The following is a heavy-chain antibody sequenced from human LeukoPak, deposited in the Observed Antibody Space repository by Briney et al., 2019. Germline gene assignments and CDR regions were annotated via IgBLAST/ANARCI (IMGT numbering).Heavy chain of an antibody. D-gene: IGHD3-22*01. CDR1: GFTFSSYA. J-gene: IGHJ4*02. CDR2: ISGSGGST. CDR3: AKDLLRDITMIVVVSGPFDY. Sequence: GGSLRLSCAASGFTFSSYAKSWVRQAPGKGLEWVSAISGSGGSTYYADSVKGRFTISGDNSKNTLYLQMNSLRAEDTAVYYCAKDLLRDITMIVVVSGPFDYWGQGTLVTVSS. V-gene: IGHV3-23*01.